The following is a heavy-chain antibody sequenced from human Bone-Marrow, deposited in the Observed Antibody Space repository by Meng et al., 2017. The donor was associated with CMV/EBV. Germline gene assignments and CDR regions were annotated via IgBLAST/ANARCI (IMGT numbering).Heavy chain of an antibody. Sequence: ASVKVSCKASGGTFSSYTISWVRQAPGQGLEWMGWISGDSVNTNYAQKFQGRVTMTTDTSTNTAYMEMRNLRSDDTAMYYCARRSLDYWGPGTLFTVSS. D-gene: IGHD3-16*01. CDR1: GGTFSSYT. J-gene: IGHJ4*02. V-gene: IGHV1-18*01. CDR3: ARRSLDY. CDR2: ISGDSVNT.